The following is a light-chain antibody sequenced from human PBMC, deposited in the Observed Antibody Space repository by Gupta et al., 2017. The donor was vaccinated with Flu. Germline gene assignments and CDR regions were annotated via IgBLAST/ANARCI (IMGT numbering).Light chain of an antibody. CDR2: KAS. J-gene: IGKJ4*01. Sequence: PSTLSASVGDRVTITCRASQSISSWLAWYQQKPGKAPKLLIYKASSLESGVPSRFSGSGSGTEFTLTISSLQPDDFATYYCQHDNSSPLTFGGGTKVDIK. CDR3: QHDNSSPLT. CDR1: QSISSW. V-gene: IGKV1-5*03.